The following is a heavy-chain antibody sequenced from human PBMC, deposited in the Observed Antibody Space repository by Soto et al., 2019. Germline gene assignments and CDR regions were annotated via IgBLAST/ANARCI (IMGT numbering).Heavy chain of an antibody. CDR2: IFSNDEK. CDR1: GFSLSNARMG. CDR3: ARALEDCSSTSCYFGAYYYYYMDV. J-gene: IGHJ6*03. Sequence: SGPTLVNPTETLTLTCTVSGFSLSNARMGVSWIRQPPGKALEWLAHIFSNDEKSYSTSLKSRLTISKDTSKSQVVFTMTNMDPVDTATYYCARALEDCSSTSCYFGAYYYYYMDVWGKGTTVTVSS. D-gene: IGHD2-2*01. V-gene: IGHV2-26*01.